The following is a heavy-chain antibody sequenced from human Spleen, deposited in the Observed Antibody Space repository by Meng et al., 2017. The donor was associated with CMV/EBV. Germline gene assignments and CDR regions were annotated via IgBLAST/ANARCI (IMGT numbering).Heavy chain of an antibody. Sequence: RLSCAASGFTFSSYGMHWVRQAPGKGLEWVAVIWYDGSNKYYADSVKGRFTISRDNSKNTLYLQMNSLRAEDTAVYYCAKHGGGPDYWGQGTLVTVSS. V-gene: IGHV3-33*06. J-gene: IGHJ4*02. CDR2: IWYDGSNK. CDR1: GFTFSSYG. CDR3: AKHGGGPDY. D-gene: IGHD4-23*01.